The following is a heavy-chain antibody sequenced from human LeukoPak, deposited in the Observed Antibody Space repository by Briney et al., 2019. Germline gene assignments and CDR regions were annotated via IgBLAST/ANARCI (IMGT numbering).Heavy chain of an antibody. CDR3: ARDPSPFWSGYSDY. Sequence: GGSLRLSCAASGFTFSSYSMNWVRQAPGKGLEWVSYISSSSSTIYYADSVKGRFTISRDNAKNSLYLQMNSPRAEDTAVYYCARDPSPFWSGYSDYWGQGTLVTVSS. D-gene: IGHD3-3*01. J-gene: IGHJ4*02. CDR2: ISSSSSTI. V-gene: IGHV3-48*04. CDR1: GFTFSSYS.